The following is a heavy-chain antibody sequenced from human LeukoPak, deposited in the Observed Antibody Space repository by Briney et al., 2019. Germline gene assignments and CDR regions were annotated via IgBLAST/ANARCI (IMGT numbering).Heavy chain of an antibody. D-gene: IGHD6-13*01. V-gene: IGHV4-4*07. CDR2: MYTSGGT. Sequence: SETLSLTCTVSGGSISSYYWSWIRQPAGKGLEWIGRMYTSGGTNYNPSLESRVTMSIDTSKNQLSLKLSSVTAADTAVYYCARGHITAADYYYYYMDVWGKGTTVTISS. CDR3: ARGHITAADYYYYYMDV. CDR1: GGSISSYY. J-gene: IGHJ6*03.